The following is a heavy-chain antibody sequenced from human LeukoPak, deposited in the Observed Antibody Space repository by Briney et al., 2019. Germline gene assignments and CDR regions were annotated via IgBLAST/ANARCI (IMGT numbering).Heavy chain of an antibody. CDR3: ARDSSLGMD. CDR2: ISGSGVNT. V-gene: IGHV3-64*01. D-gene: IGHD1-26*01. J-gene: IGHJ4*02. Sequence: GGSLRLSCAAPGFTFSTYAMYWVRQAPGKGLEYVSAISGSGVNTYYANSVKGRFTISRDNSKNTLYLQLGSLRAEDMAVYYCARDSSLGMDWGQGTLVTVSA. CDR1: GFTFSTYA.